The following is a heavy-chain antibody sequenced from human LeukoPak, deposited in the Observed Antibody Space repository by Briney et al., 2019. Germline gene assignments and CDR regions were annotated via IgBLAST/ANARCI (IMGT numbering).Heavy chain of an antibody. CDR2: IYYSGST. J-gene: IGHJ4*02. D-gene: IGHD4-17*01. Sequence: TSETLSLTCTVSGGSISSYYWSWIRQPPGKGLEWIGYIYYSGSTNYNPSLKSRVTTSVDTSKNQFSLKLSSVTAADTAVYYCARVTDGDDADYWGQGTLVTVSS. CDR3: ARVTDGDDADY. V-gene: IGHV4-59*01. CDR1: GGSISSYY.